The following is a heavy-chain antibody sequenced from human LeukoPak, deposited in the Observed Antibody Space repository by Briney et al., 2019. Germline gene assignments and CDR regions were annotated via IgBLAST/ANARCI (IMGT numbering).Heavy chain of an antibody. D-gene: IGHD2-2*01. CDR1: GDSVSSNSVN. V-gene: IGHV6-1*01. CDR3: ARRLTQYDCFDP. Sequence: SQTLSLTCAISGDSVSSNSVNWNWIRQSPSRGLEWLGRTYYRSTWYNDYAVSVRGRITVNPDTSKNQFSLHLNSVTPEDTAVYYCARRLTQYDCFDPWGQGILVTVSS. CDR2: TYYRSTWYN. J-gene: IGHJ5*02.